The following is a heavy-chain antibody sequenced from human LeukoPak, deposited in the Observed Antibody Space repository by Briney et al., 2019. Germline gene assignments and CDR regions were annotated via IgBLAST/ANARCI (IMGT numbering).Heavy chain of an antibody. D-gene: IGHD2-2*01. CDR2: ISYDGSNK. J-gene: IGHJ4*02. CDR1: GFTFSSYA. Sequence: GGSLRLSCAASGFTFSSYAMHWVRQAPGKGLEWVAVISYDGSNKYYADSVKGRFTISRDNSKNTLYLQMNSLRAEDTAVYYCAYVVVPHWGQGTLVTVSS. V-gene: IGHV3-30-3*01. CDR3: AYVVVPH.